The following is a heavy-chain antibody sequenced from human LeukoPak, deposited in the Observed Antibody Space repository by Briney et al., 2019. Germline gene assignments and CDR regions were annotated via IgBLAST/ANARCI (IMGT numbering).Heavy chain of an antibody. V-gene: IGHV3-23*01. J-gene: IGHJ4*02. CDR2: ISGSGDST. CDR1: GFSFSRYA. Sequence: GGSLRLSCTASGFSFSRYAMSWVRQAPGKGLEWVSAISGSGDSTYCADFVRGRFTISRDNSKNTLYLQMNSLTAEDTAVYYCAKDRDVVVLATILDYWGQGTLLTVSS. D-gene: IGHD2-21*01. CDR3: AKDRDVVVLATILDY.